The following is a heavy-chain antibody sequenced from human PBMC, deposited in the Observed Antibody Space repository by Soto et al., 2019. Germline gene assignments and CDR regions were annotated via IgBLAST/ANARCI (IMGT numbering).Heavy chain of an antibody. J-gene: IGHJ4*02. V-gene: IGHV3-15*07. CDR2: IKSNTHGGTT. Sequence: EVQLVESGGGLVKPGESLRLSCAASGFAFNNAWMNWVRQAPGKGLEWVGRIKSNTHGGTTDYAAPVKGRITISRDDSQNTLYLQVNSLKTEDTAVYYCTTWYYGSSSYWGQGILVTVSS. CDR1: GFAFNNAW. CDR3: TTWYYGSSSY. D-gene: IGHD6-6*01.